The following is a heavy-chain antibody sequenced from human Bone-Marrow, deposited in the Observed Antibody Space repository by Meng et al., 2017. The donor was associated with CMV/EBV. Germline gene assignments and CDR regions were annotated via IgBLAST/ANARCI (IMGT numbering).Heavy chain of an antibody. CDR2: INPNNGDT. V-gene: IGHV1-2*02. Sequence: ASVKVSYKASGYSFTDYYIPWVRQAPGQGLEWMGWINPNNGDTNYAQKFQGRVTLTRDTSIYTAFMDLSRLRFDDTAIHYCAANLFDVNSLRALDFWGQGALVTVSS. J-gene: IGHJ4*02. CDR3: AANLFDVNSLRALDF. D-gene: IGHD3-3*01. CDR1: GYSFTDYY.